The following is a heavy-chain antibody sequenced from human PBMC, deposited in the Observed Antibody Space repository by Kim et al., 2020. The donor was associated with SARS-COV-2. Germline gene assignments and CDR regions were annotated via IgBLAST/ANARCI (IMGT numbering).Heavy chain of an antibody. CDR3: ATDAGLWNYEVPFAY. Sequence: ASVKVSCKISGYTLTELSMHWVRQAPGKGLEWMGGFDPEDGETIYAQKFQGRVTMTEDTSTDTAYMELSSLRSEDTAVYYCATDAGLWNYEVPFAYWGQGTLVTVSS. V-gene: IGHV1-24*01. J-gene: IGHJ4*02. CDR1: GYTLTELS. CDR2: FDPEDGET. D-gene: IGHD1-7*01.